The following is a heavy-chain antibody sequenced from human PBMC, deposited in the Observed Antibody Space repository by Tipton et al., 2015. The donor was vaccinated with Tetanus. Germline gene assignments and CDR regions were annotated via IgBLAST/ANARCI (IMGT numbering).Heavy chain of an antibody. CDR3: ARATPSGSYFVRYYSMDV. J-gene: IGHJ6*02. V-gene: IGHV4-30-4*01. CDR2: VSDSGST. D-gene: IGHD3-22*01. Sequence: TLSLTCTVSGGSISSADYYWSWIRQPPGKGLEWIGYVSDSGSTYSNPSLRSRIIISVDTSKNQFSLILSSVTAADTAVYYCARATPSGSYFVRYYSMDVWCQGTTVVVSS. CDR1: GGSISSADYY.